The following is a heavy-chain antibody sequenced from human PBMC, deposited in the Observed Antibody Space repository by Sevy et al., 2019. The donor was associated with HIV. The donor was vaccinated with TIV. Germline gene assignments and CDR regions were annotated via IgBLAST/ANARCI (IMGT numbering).Heavy chain of an antibody. Sequence: VESLKISCKGSGYRFTSHWIGWVRHMPGKGLESMGVIYPDHSDTRHSPSFQGQVTFSADKSISTAYLQWSSLKASVTXVYYCATTRSGYFDSSGYXIXWGQGTLVAVSS. J-gene: IGHJ4*02. V-gene: IGHV5-51*01. D-gene: IGHD3-22*01. CDR1: GYRFTSHW. CDR2: IYPDHSDT. CDR3: ATTRSGYFDSSGYXIX.